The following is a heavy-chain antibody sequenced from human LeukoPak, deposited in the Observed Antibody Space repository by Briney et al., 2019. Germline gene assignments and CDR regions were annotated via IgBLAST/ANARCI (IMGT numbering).Heavy chain of an antibody. CDR1: GFIFNSYW. Sequence: GGSLRLSCAASGFIFNSYWMSWVRQAPGKGLEWVAHIKQDGSEKSYVDSVKGRFTISRDNAKNSLILEMDGLRVEDTAVYYCARDKMTGDSYFDYWGQGTLVTVSS. D-gene: IGHD7-27*01. V-gene: IGHV3-7*01. CDR2: IKQDGSEK. CDR3: ARDKMTGDSYFDY. J-gene: IGHJ4*02.